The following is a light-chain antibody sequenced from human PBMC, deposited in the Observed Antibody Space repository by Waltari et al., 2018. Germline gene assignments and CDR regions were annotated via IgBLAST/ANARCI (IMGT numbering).Light chain of an antibody. V-gene: IGLV3-10*01. CDR1: ELPRKY. CDR2: EDT. J-gene: IGLJ1*01. Sequence: YELTQPPSVSVSPGQTARITCSGHELPRKYAYWFQQKSGQAPRLVMYEDTQRPSGIPERFSGSSSGTVATLTISGAQVDDEADYYCYSSDSTGLRVFGGGTTVVVL. CDR3: YSSDSTGLRV.